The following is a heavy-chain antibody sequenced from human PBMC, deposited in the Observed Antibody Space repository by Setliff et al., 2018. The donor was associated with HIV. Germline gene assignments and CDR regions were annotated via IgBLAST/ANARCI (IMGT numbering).Heavy chain of an antibody. CDR3: ARDAPLPHYYDSSGYYLGEEYFQH. Sequence: ASVKVSCKTSGYSFTTYYIHWVRQAPGQGLEWMGWISAYNGNTNYAQKLQGRVTMTTDTSTSTAYMELRSLSSDDTAVYYCARDAPLPHYYDSSGYYLGEEYFQHWGQGTLVTVSS. D-gene: IGHD3-22*01. CDR2: ISAYNGNT. V-gene: IGHV1-18*04. CDR1: GYSFTTYY. J-gene: IGHJ1*01.